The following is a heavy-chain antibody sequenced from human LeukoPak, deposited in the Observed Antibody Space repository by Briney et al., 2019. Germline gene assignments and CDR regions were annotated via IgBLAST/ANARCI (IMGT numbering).Heavy chain of an antibody. D-gene: IGHD3-22*01. J-gene: IGHJ4*02. Sequence: SGGSLRLSCAASGFTFSSYGMHWVRQAPGKGLEGVAVISYDGSNKYYADSVKGRFTISRDNSKNTLYLQMNSLRAEDTAVYYCAKSYDSSGYYGYWGQGTLVTVSS. CDR2: ISYDGSNK. V-gene: IGHV3-30*18. CDR1: GFTFSSYG. CDR3: AKSYDSSGYYGY.